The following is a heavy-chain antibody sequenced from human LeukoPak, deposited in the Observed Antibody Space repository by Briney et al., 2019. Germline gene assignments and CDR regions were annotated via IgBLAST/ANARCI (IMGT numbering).Heavy chain of an antibody. D-gene: IGHD2-15*01. CDR2: IKPDGSDK. CDR3: AREDMWAFDM. CDR1: GFTFSHYW. J-gene: IGHJ3*02. V-gene: IGHV3-7*01. Sequence: PGGSLRLSCAASGFTFSHYWMSWARQAPGKGLEWVANIKPDGSDKYYVDSVKGRSTISRDNAKNTLYLQMDSLRAEDTAVYYCAREDMWAFDMWGQGTMVTVSS.